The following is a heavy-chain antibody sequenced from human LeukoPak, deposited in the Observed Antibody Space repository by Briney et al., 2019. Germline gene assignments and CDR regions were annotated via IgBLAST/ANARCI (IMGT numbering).Heavy chain of an antibody. CDR1: GFTFDDYA. CDR2: ISWNSGSI. CDR3: AKGEFDY. J-gene: IGHJ4*02. Sequence: GGSLRLSCAASGFTFDDYAMHWVRQAPGKGLEWVSGISWNSGSIGYADSVKGRFTISRDNAKNSLYLQMNSLRAEDTALYYCAKGEFDYWGQGTLVTVSS. V-gene: IGHV3-9*01.